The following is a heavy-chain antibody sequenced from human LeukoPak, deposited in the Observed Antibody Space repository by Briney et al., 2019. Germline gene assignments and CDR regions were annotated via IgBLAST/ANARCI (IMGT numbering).Heavy chain of an antibody. Sequence: TGGSLRLSCAASGFTFSSYEMNWVRQAPGKGLEWVTMISLDGTNRNYADSVEGRFTISRDNSKNTLYLQMSSVRPEDTAFYYCARSYSTSWYSTDWFDPWGQGTLVTVSS. D-gene: IGHD6-13*01. CDR2: ISLDGTNR. V-gene: IGHV3-30*04. J-gene: IGHJ5*02. CDR1: GFTFSSYE. CDR3: ARSYSTSWYSTDWFDP.